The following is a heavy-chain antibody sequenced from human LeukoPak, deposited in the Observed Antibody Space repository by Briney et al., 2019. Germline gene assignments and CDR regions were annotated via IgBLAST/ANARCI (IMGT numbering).Heavy chain of an antibody. J-gene: IGHJ4*02. CDR2: ISGSGGST. CDR1: GFTVSSYA. CDR3: AKDAMVRGVMTIDY. Sequence: HSGGSLRLSCAASGFTVSSYAMSWVRQAPGKGLEWVSAISGSGGSTYYADSVKGRFTISRDNSKNTPYLQMNSLRAEDTAVYYCAKDAMVRGVMTIDYWGQGTLVTVSS. D-gene: IGHD3-10*01. V-gene: IGHV3-23*01.